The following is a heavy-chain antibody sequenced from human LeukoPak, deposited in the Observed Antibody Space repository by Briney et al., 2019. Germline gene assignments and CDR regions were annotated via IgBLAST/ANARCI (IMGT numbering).Heavy chain of an antibody. D-gene: IGHD6-13*01. J-gene: IGHJ4*02. Sequence: ASVKVSCKASGGTFSSYAISWVRQAPGQGLEWMGGIIPIFGTANYAQKFQGRVTITTDESTSTAYMERSSLRSEDTAVYYCARDRGSWYGVFDYWGQGTLVTVSS. CDR1: GGTFSSYA. CDR3: ARDRGSWYGVFDY. V-gene: IGHV1-69*05. CDR2: IIPIFGTA.